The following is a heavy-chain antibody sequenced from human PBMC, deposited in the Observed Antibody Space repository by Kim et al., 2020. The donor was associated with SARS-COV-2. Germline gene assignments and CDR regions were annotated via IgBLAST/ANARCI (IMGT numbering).Heavy chain of an antibody. CDR2: IYYSGST. V-gene: IGHV4-61*01. D-gene: IGHD3-16*01. CDR1: GGSVSSGSYY. Sequence: SETLSLTCTVSGGSVSSGSYYWSWIRQPPGKGLEWIGYIYYSGSTNYNPSLKSRVTISVDTSKNQFSLKLSSVTAADTAVYYCARVGYYYYYCGMDVWGQGTTVTVSS. J-gene: IGHJ6*02. CDR3: ARVGYYYYYCGMDV.